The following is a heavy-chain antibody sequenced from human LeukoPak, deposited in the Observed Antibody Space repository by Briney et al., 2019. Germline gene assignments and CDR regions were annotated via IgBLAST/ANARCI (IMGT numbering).Heavy chain of an antibody. CDR3: AKGIYYYYYMDV. D-gene: IGHD3-10*01. Sequence: GGSLRLSCAASGFTFSIYAMSWVRQAPGKGLEWVSAISGSGGSTYYADSVKGRFTIYRDNSKNTLYLQMNSLRAEDTAIYYCAKGIYYYYYMDVWGKGTTVTVSS. J-gene: IGHJ6*03. CDR1: GFTFSIYA. V-gene: IGHV3-23*01. CDR2: ISGSGGST.